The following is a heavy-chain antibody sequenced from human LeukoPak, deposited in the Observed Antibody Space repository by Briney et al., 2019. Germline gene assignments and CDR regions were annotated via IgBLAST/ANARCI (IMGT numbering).Heavy chain of an antibody. J-gene: IGHJ5*02. D-gene: IGHD6-13*01. CDR1: GFTFSDYY. CDR2: ISSGGSYT. V-gene: IGHV3-11*05. Sequence: GGSLRLSCAASGFTFSDYYMSWSRQAPGKGLEWVSYISSGGSYTNHADSVKGRFTISRDNAKNSLYLQMNSLRAEDTAVYYCAREGQQLGNWFDPWGQGTLVTVSS. CDR3: AREGQQLGNWFDP.